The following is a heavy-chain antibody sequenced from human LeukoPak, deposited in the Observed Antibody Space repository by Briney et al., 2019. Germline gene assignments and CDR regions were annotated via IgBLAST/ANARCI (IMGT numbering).Heavy chain of an antibody. CDR2: IFPGDSDT. V-gene: IGHV5-51*01. Sequence: GESLKISCKGSGYGFTSYWIGWVRQMPGKGLEGMGIIFPGDSDTKYSPSFQGQVTISADRSISTAFLQWSSLQASDTAMYYCARHRIGGGATTPFDYWGQGTLVTVSS. D-gene: IGHD1-26*01. CDR1: GYGFTSYW. J-gene: IGHJ4*02. CDR3: ARHRIGGGATTPFDY.